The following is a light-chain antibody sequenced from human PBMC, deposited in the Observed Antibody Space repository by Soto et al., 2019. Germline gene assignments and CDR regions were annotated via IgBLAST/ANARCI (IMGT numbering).Light chain of an antibody. Sequence: DIQMTQSPSSVSASVGDRVTITCRASQDISTWLAWYQQKPGRAPNLLIRAASSLQRGAPSRFSGSGSGTDFTLTISSLQPEDFATYYCQQASTFPPSFGGGTKVEIK. CDR3: QQASTFPPS. CDR1: QDISTW. V-gene: IGKV1-12*01. J-gene: IGKJ4*02. CDR2: AAS.